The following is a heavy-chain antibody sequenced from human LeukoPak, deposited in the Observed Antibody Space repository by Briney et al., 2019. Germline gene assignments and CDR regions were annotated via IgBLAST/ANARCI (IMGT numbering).Heavy chain of an antibody. V-gene: IGHV3-30*18. CDR2: ISYDGSNK. D-gene: IGHD6-13*01. Sequence: PGRSLRLSCAASGFTFSSYGMHWVRQAPGKGLEWVAVISYDGSNKYYADSVKGRFTISRDNSKNTLYLQMNSLRAEDTAMYYCAKDRRQQLVSFFDYWGQGTLVTVSS. CDR3: AKDRRQQLVSFFDY. CDR1: GFTFSSYG. J-gene: IGHJ4*02.